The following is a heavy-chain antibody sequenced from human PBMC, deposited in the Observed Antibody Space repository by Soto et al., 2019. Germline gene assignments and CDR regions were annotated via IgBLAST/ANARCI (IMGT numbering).Heavy chain of an antibody. D-gene: IGHD2-2*01. CDR2: IIPILGIA. Sequence: GASVKVSCKTSGGTFSSYTISWVRQAPGQGLEWMGRIIPILGIANYAQKFQGRVTITADKSTSTAYMELSSLRSEDTAVYYCASPQRGVPAANYYYGMDVWGQGTTVTVSS. CDR1: GGTFSSYT. J-gene: IGHJ6*02. CDR3: ASPQRGVPAANYYYGMDV. V-gene: IGHV1-69*02.